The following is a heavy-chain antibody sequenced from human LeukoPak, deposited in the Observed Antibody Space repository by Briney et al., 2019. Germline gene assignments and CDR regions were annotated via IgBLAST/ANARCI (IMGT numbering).Heavy chain of an antibody. Sequence: SVKVSRKASGGTFSSYAISWVRQAPGQGLEWMGGIIPIFGTANYAQKFQGRVTITTDESTSTAYMELSSLRSEDTAVYYCARTAPYYSGSDHGWFDPGGQGTLVTVSS. CDR3: ARTAPYYSGSDHGWFDP. V-gene: IGHV1-69*05. D-gene: IGHD1-26*01. J-gene: IGHJ5*02. CDR2: IIPIFGTA. CDR1: GGTFSSYA.